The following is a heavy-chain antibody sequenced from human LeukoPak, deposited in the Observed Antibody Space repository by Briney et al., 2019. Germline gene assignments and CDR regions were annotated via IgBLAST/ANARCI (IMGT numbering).Heavy chain of an antibody. D-gene: IGHD3-9*01. CDR3: ARRVRYFDWLPRDDDAFDI. Sequence: PSETLSLTCTVSGGSISSYYWSWIRQPPGKGLEWIGYIYYSGSTNYNPSLKSRVTISVDTSKNQFSLKLSSVTAADTAVYYCARRVRYFDWLPRDDDAFDIWGQGTMVTVSS. J-gene: IGHJ3*02. V-gene: IGHV4-59*08. CDR2: IYYSGST. CDR1: GGSISSYY.